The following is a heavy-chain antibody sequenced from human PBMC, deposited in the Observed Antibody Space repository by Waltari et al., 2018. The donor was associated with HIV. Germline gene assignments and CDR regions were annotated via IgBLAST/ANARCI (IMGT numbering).Heavy chain of an antibody. J-gene: IGHJ4*02. CDR1: GFTFSSYA. CDR2: ISYDGSNK. CDR3: ASQVAAAGTGGSFDY. Sequence: QVQLVESGGGVVQPGRSLGLSCAASGFTFSSYAMHWVRPAPGKGLEWVAVISYDGSNKYYADSVKGRFTISRDNSKNTLYLQMNSLRAEDTAVYYCASQVAAAGTGGSFDYWGQGTLVTVSS. D-gene: IGHD6-13*01. V-gene: IGHV3-30*01.